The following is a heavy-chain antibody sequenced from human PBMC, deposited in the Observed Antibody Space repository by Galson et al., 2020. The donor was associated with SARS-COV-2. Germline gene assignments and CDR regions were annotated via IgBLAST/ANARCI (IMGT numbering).Heavy chain of an antibody. D-gene: IGHD5-18*01. V-gene: IGHV4-39*01. J-gene: IGHJ4*02. CDR1: GGSISSSSYY. CDR3: AVQLWLRGGFDY. CDR2: IYYSGST. Sequence: SETLSLTCTVSGGSISSSSYYWGWIRQPPGKGLEWIGSIYYSGSTYYNPSLKSRVTISVDTSKNQFSLKLSSVTAADTAVYYCAVQLWLRGGFDYAGQGTLVTVSS.